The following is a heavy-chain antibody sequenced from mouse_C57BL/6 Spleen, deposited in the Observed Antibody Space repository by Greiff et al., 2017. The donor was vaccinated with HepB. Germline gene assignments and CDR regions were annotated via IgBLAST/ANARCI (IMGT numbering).Heavy chain of an antibody. V-gene: IGHV1-59*01. D-gene: IGHD1-1*01. J-gene: IGHJ4*01. CDR2: IDPSDSYT. CDR3: ARRGVVAKVDAMDY. CDR1: GYTFTSYW. Sequence: QVQLKESGAELVRPGTSVKLSCKASGYTFTSYWMHWVKQRPGQGLEWIGVIDPSDSYTNYNQKFKGKATLTVDTSSSTAYMQLSSLTSEDSAVYYCARRGVVAKVDAMDYWGQGTSVTVSS.